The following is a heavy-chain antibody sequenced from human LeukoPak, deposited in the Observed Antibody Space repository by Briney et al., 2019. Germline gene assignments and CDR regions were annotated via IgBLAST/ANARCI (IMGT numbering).Heavy chain of an antibody. D-gene: IGHD3-22*01. CDR3: ARSASYYYDSSGYGAFDI. CDR2: IIPIFGTA. Sequence: GASVKVSCKASGGTFSSYAISWVRQAPGQGLEWMARIIPIFGTANYAQKFQGRVTITADESTSTAYMELSSLRSEDTAVYYCARSASYYYDSSGYGAFDIWGQGTMVTVSS. CDR1: GGTFSSYA. V-gene: IGHV1-69*13. J-gene: IGHJ3*02.